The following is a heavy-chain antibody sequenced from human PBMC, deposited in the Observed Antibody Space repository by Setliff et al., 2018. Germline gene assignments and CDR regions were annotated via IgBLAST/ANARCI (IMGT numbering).Heavy chain of an antibody. J-gene: IGHJ5*02. CDR1: GGTLRDYA. D-gene: IGHD6-6*01. Sequence: ASVKVSCKASGGTLRDYAISWVRQAPGQGLEWMGWINPKRGYTGYVQKFQGRVSMTTNTSISTVYMELNSLRSDDTAVYYCARSVEKGLESWFDPWGQGTLVTVSS. V-gene: IGHV1-8*02. CDR3: ARSVEKGLESWFDP. CDR2: INPKRGYT.